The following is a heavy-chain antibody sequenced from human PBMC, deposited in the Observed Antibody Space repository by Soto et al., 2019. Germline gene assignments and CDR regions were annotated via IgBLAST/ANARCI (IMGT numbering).Heavy chain of an antibody. CDR2: INHSGST. D-gene: IGHD3-10*01. V-gene: IGHV4-34*01. CDR1: GGSFSGYY. CDR3: ASRGYYYYGMDV. J-gene: IGHJ6*02. Sequence: SETLSLTCAVYGGSFSGYYWSWIRQPPGKGLEWIGEINHSGSTNYNPSLKSRVTISVDTSKNQFSLKLSSVTAADTAVYYCASRGYYYYGMDVWGQGTTVTVSS.